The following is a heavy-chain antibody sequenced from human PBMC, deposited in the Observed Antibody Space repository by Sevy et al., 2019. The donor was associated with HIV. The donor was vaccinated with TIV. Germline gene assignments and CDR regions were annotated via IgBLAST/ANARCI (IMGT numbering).Heavy chain of an antibody. J-gene: IGHJ6*02. CDR1: GGTFSSYA. CDR2: IIPIFGTA. V-gene: IGHV1-69*13. D-gene: IGHD2-21*02. CDR3: ARAVEDCGGDCYSFYYYGMDV. Sequence: ASVKVSCKASGGTFSSYAISWVRQAPGQGLEWMGGIIPIFGTANYAQKFQGRVPITADESTSTAYMELSSLKSEDTAVYYCARAVEDCGGDCYSFYYYGMDVWGQGTTVTVSS.